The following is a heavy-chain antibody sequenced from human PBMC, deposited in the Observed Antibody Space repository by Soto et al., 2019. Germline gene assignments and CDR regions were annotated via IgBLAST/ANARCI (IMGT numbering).Heavy chain of an antibody. Sequence: GESLKISCAASGFTFSSYAMSWVRQAPGKGLEWVSAISGSGGSTYYADSVKGRFTISRDNSKNTLYLQMNSLRAEDTAVYYCAKDLDGDDEWNYFDYWGQGTLVTVSS. CDR2: ISGSGGST. CDR1: GFTFSSYA. J-gene: IGHJ4*02. V-gene: IGHV3-23*01. CDR3: AKDLDGDDEWNYFDY. D-gene: IGHD4-17*01.